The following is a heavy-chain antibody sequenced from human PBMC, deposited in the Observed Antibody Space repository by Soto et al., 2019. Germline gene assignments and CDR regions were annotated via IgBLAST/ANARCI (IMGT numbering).Heavy chain of an antibody. V-gene: IGHV2-5*02. CDR2: IYWDDDK. CDR3: AHTMAPRIFDY. CDR1: GFSLITSGVG. J-gene: IGHJ4*02. Sequence: QITLKEAGPTLVKPTQTLTLTCSFSGFSLITSGVGVGWIRQPPGKALEWLALIYWDDDKGYSTSLKSRLTIPKDTSKNQVVLTMTNMAPADTATYYCAHTMAPRIFDYWGQGTLVTVSS.